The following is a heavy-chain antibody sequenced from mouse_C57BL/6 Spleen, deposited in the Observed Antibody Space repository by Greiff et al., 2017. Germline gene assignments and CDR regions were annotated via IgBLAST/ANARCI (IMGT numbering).Heavy chain of an antibody. CDR1: GYTFTSYW. J-gene: IGHJ2*01. CDR3: AREATTVVVPYFDY. V-gene: IGHV1-52*01. D-gene: IGHD1-1*01. CDR2: IDPSDSET. Sequence: QVQLQQPGAELVRPGSSVKLSCKASGYTFTSYWMHWVKQRPIQGLEWIGNIDPSDSETHYNQKFKDKATLTVDKSSSTAYMQLSSLTSEDSAVYYCAREATTVVVPYFDYWGQGTTLTVSS.